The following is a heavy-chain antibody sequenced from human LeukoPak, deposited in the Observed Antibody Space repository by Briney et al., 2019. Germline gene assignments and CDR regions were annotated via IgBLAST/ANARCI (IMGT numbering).Heavy chain of an antibody. D-gene: IGHD2-21*01. CDR2: IYYSGST. J-gene: IGHJ3*02. Sequence: SDTLSLTCSVSGGSVSSGSYYWSWIRQPPGKGREWIGYIYYSGSTNYNPSLKSRVTISVDTSKNQFSLKPSSVTAADTAVYYCARDPELFDAFDIWGQGTMVTVSS. CDR1: GGSVSSGSYY. CDR3: ARDPELFDAFDI. V-gene: IGHV4-61*01.